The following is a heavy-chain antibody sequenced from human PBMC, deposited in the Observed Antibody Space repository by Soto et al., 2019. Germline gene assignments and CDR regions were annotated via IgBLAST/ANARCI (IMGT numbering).Heavy chain of an antibody. CDR2: INPSGGST. CDR1: GYTFTSYY. J-gene: IGHJ6*02. CDR3: ERSYYDSSGYYRSGRYYYYYGMDV. Sequence: QVQLVQSGAEVKKPGASVKVSCKASGYTFTSYYMHWVRQAPGQGLEWMGIINPSGGSTSYAQKFQGRVTMTRDTSTSTVYMELSSLRSEDTAVYYCERSYYDSSGYYRSGRYYYYYGMDVWGQGTTVTVSS. D-gene: IGHD3-22*01. V-gene: IGHV1-46*01.